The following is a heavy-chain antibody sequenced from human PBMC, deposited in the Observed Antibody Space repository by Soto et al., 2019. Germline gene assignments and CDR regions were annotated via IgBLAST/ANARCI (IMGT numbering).Heavy chain of an antibody. CDR1: GYTFTNYY. CDR2: INPNGGST. V-gene: IGHV1-46*03. D-gene: IGHD4-4*01. Sequence: QVQLVQSGAEVKKPGASVRVSCKASGYTFTNYYIDWVRQAPGQGLEWMGIINPNGGSTTYVQKFQGRVTMTRDTSTSTVYMELSSLRSEDTAVYYCARAAWTTLTNRLYDVFDVWGQGTMVTVSS. CDR3: ARAAWTTLTNRLYDVFDV. J-gene: IGHJ3*01.